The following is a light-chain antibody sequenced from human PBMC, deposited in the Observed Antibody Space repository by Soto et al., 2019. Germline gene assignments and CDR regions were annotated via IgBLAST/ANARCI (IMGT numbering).Light chain of an antibody. CDR1: SSTVGGFNV. Sequence: QSALTQPASVSGSPGQSITISCTGTSSTVGGFNVVSWYQQHPGKAPKVIIYEVVQRPSGVPDRFSGSKSGNTASLTVSGLQAADEADYFCKSYAGSNTYVFGSGTKLTVL. V-gene: IGLV2-8*01. CDR2: EVV. J-gene: IGLJ1*01. CDR3: KSYAGSNTYV.